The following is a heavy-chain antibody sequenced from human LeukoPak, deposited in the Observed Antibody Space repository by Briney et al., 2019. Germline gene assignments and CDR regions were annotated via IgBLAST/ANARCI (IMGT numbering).Heavy chain of an antibody. CDR2: IKQDGSEK. CDR1: GFTFSSYW. V-gene: IGHV3-7*01. CDR3: ARDSGHYDFWSGLYYYYMDV. Sequence: GGSLRLSCAASGFTFSSYWMSWVRQAPGKGLEWVANIKQDGSEKYYVDSVKGRFTISRDNAKNSLYLQMNSLRAEDTAVYYCARDSGHYDFWSGLYYYYMDVWGKGTTVTVSS. J-gene: IGHJ6*03. D-gene: IGHD3-3*01.